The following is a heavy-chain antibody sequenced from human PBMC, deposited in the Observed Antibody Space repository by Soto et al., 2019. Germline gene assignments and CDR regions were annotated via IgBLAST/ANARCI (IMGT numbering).Heavy chain of an antibody. J-gene: IGHJ4*02. Sequence: PSETLSLTCAVSGGSISSGGYSWSWIRQPPGKGLEWIGYIYHSGSTYYNPSLKSRVTISVDRSKNQFSLKLGSVTAADTAVYYCARGGGYYYIFDYWGQGTLVTVSS. CDR1: GGSISSGGYS. CDR3: ARGGGYYYIFDY. CDR2: IYHSGST. D-gene: IGHD3-22*01. V-gene: IGHV4-30-2*01.